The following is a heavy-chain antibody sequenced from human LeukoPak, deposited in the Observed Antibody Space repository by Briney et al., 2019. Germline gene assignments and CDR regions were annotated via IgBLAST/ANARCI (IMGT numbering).Heavy chain of an antibody. V-gene: IGHV3-30*02. CDR2: IRYDGSNK. J-gene: IGHJ4*02. CDR1: GFTSSSYG. Sequence: GGSLRLSCAASGFTSSSYGMHWVRQAPGKGLEWVAFIRYDGSNKYYADSVKGRFTISRDNSKNTLYLQMNSLRAEDTAVYYCAKDKMWQQPGYPYYFDYWGQGTLVTVSS. D-gene: IGHD6-13*01. CDR3: AKDKMWQQPGYPYYFDY.